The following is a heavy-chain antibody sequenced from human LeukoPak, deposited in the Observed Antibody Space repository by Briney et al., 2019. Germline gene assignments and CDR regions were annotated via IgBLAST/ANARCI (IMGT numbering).Heavy chain of an antibody. D-gene: IGHD3-22*01. CDR3: ARDSLYDTNAFDI. CDR1: GGSFSGYY. J-gene: IGHJ3*02. CDR2: INHSGST. V-gene: IGHV4-34*01. Sequence: SETLSLTCAVYGGSFSGYYWSWLRQPPGKGLEWIGEINHSGSTNYNPSLKSRVTISVDTSKNQFSLKLSSVTAADTAVYYCARDSLYDTNAFDIWGQGTMVTVSS.